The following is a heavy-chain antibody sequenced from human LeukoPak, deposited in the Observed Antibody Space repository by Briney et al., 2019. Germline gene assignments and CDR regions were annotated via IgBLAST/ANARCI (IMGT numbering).Heavy chain of an antibody. CDR1: GFTVSSNY. J-gene: IGHJ4*02. V-gene: IGHV3-66*02. Sequence: GGSLRLSCAASGFTVSSNYMSWVRQAPGKGLEWVSGFYSGGSTYYADSVKGRFIISRDNSKNTLYLQMNSLSAEDTAVYYCAREYSSSWYGTYFDYWGQGTLVTVSS. CDR3: AREYSSSWYGTYFDY. CDR2: FYSGGST. D-gene: IGHD6-13*01.